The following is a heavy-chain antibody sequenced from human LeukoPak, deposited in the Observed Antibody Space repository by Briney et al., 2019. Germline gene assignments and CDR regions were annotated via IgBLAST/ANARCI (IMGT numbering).Heavy chain of an antibody. V-gene: IGHV3-30*18. Sequence: PGGSLRLSCAASGFTFISYGMHWVRQAPGKGLEWVAVISYDESNEYYADSVKGRFTISRDNSKNTLFLEMISLRPEDTAVYYCAKGPVSGSRSPLDYWGQGTLVTVSS. CDR1: GFTFISYG. CDR3: AKGPVSGSRSPLDY. CDR2: ISYDESNE. D-gene: IGHD1-26*01. J-gene: IGHJ4*02.